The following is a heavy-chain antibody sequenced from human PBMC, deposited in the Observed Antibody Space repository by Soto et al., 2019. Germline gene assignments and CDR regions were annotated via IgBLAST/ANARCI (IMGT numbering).Heavy chain of an antibody. CDR2: IYPGDSDT. D-gene: IGHD1-26*01. CDR3: ARSRIMGMTWSFDY. Sequence: PGESLKISCKASGYSFTNYWIGWVRQMPGKGLEWMGIIYPGDSDTRYCPSFQGQVTISADKSINTAYLQWMSLKASDTARYYCARSRIMGMTWSFDYWGHGTLVTVSS. J-gene: IGHJ4*01. V-gene: IGHV5-51*01. CDR1: GYSFTNYW.